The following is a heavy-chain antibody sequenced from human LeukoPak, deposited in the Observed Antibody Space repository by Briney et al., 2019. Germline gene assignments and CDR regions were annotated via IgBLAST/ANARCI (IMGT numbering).Heavy chain of an antibody. V-gene: IGHV3-7*01. D-gene: IGHD6-13*01. CDR2: IKQDESEI. CDR1: GFTFSSYW. J-gene: IGHJ4*02. Sequence: GGSLRLSCAASGFTFSSYWMSWVRQAPGKGLEWVANIKQDESEIYYVGSAKGRFTISRDNAKSSLYLQMNSLRAEDTAVYYCARDQSSSWYKGVDYWGQGTLVTVSS. CDR3: ARDQSSSWYKGVDY.